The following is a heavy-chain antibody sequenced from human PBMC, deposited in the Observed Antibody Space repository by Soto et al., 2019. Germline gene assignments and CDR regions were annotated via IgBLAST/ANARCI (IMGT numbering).Heavy chain of an antibody. V-gene: IGHV3-9*01. CDR2: ISWNSGSI. D-gene: IGHD3-16*01. CDR1: GFTFDDYA. J-gene: IGHJ4*02. CDR3: AKDIFVGGSYRSGTFDY. Sequence: DVQLVESGGGLVQPGRSLRLSCAASGFTFDDYAMHWVRQAPGKGLEWVSGISWNSGSIGYADSVKGRFTISRDNAKNSLYLQMNSLRAEDTALYYCAKDIFVGGSYRSGTFDYWGQGTLVTVSS.